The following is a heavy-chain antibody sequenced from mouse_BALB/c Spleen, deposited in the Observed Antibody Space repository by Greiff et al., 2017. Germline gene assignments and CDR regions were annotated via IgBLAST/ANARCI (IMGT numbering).Heavy chain of an antibody. V-gene: IGHV14-3*02. Sequence: VHVKQSGAELVKPGASVKLSCTASGFNIKDTYMHWVKQRPEQGLEWIGRIDPANGNTKYDPKFQGKATITADTSSNTAYLQLSSLTSEDTAVYYCARANGNYDAMDYWGQGTSVTVSS. D-gene: IGHD2-1*01. J-gene: IGHJ4*01. CDR3: ARANGNYDAMDY. CDR2: IDPANGNT. CDR1: GFNIKDTY.